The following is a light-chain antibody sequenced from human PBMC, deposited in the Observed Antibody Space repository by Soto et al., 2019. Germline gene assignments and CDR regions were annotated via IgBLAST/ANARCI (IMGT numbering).Light chain of an antibody. Sequence: QTVVTQEPSFSVSPGGTVTLTCGLNSGSVSISYFPSWYQLTPGQAPRTLIYYTNTHSFGVPDRFSGSILGNKAALTITGAQADDECDYYCVLYMGSGIWVFGGGTKLTVL. J-gene: IGLJ3*02. CDR1: SGSVSISYF. CDR2: YTN. CDR3: VLYMGSGIWV. V-gene: IGLV8-61*01.